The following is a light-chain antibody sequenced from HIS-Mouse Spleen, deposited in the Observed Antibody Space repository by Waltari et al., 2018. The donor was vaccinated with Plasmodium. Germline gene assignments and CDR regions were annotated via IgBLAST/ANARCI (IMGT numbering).Light chain of an antibody. Sequence: SYELTQPPSVSVSPGQTARITCSGAALPKTYAYWYQQKSGQAPVLVIYEDSKRPPGIPERFSGSSSGTMATLTISGAQVEDEADYYCYSTDSSGNHWVFGGGTKLTVL. J-gene: IGLJ3*02. CDR1: ALPKTY. CDR2: EDS. CDR3: YSTDSSGNHWV. V-gene: IGLV3-10*01.